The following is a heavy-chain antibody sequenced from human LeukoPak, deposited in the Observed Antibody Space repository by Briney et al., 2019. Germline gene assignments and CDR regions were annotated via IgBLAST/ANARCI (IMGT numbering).Heavy chain of an antibody. CDR3: ARDLDNWNYDPFDY. D-gene: IGHD1-7*01. CDR1: GYTFTSYG. J-gene: IGHJ4*02. V-gene: IGHV1-18*01. Sequence: GASVKVSCKASGYTFTSYGISWVRQAPGQGLEWMGWISAYNGNTNYAQKLQGRVTMTTDTSTSTAYMELRSLRSDDTAVYYCARDLDNWNYDPFDYWGQGTLVTVSS. CDR2: ISAYNGNT.